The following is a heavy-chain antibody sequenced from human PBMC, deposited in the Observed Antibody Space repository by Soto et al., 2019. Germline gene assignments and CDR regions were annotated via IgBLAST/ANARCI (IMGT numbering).Heavy chain of an antibody. J-gene: IGHJ4*02. D-gene: IGHD3-10*02. CDR2: ISGSGGST. Sequence: GGSLRLSCTASGFTFSTYAMDWVRQAPGKGLEWVSAISGSGGSTYYADSVKGRFTISRDNSKNTLYLQMNSLRAEDTAVYYCAKDAHTMLALDYCGQGTLVTVSS. CDR1: GFTFSTYA. V-gene: IGHV3-23*01. CDR3: AKDAHTMLALDY.